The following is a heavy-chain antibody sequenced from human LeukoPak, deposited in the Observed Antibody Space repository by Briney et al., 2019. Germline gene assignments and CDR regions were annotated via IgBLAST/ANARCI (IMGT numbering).Heavy chain of an antibody. J-gene: IGHJ3*02. CDR1: GFTVTDNH. CDR2: TYSGGTT. Sequence: GGSLRLSCAASGFTVTDNHMTWVRQAPGQELQWVSITYSGGTTYYADFVKDRFTMSRDNSKNTLYLHLNSLGADDTAMYYCARESRRTVTTVFDIWGQGTMVTVSS. V-gene: IGHV3-66*01. D-gene: IGHD4-17*01. CDR3: ARESRRTVTTVFDI.